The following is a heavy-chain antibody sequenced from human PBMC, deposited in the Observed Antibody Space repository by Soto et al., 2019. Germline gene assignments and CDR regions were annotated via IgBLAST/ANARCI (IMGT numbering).Heavy chain of an antibody. J-gene: IGHJ4*02. CDR2: ISGSGGST. D-gene: IGHD1-26*01. V-gene: IGHV3-23*01. CDR3: AKIRMVGATSLPLYYFAC. Sequence: EVQLLESGGGLVQPGGSLRLSCAASGFTFSSYAMSWVRQAPGKGLEWVSAISGSGGSTYYADSVKGRFTISRDNSKNTLYLQMNSLRAESTAVYYCAKIRMVGATSLPLYYFACWGQGTLVTVSS. CDR1: GFTFSSYA.